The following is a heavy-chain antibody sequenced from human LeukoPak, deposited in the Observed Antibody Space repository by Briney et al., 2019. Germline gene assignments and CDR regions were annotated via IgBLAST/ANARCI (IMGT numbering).Heavy chain of an antibody. D-gene: IGHD1-26*01. CDR3: ASSNTGSYNDAFDI. J-gene: IGHJ3*02. CDR1: GDSISSYY. Sequence: PSETLSLTCTVSGDSISSYYWSWIRQPPGKGLEWIGYIYYSGSTKYNPSLKRRVSISVGTSKNQFSLKLNSVTAADTAVYYCASSNTGSYNDAFDIWGQGTMVTVSS. CDR2: IYYSGST. V-gene: IGHV4-59*01.